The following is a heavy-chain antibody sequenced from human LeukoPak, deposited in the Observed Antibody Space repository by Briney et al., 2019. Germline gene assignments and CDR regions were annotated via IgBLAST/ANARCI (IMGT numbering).Heavy chain of an antibody. CDR1: GFSFSSYW. CDR3: TAGALGY. D-gene: IGHD3-16*01. V-gene: IGHV3-7*01. CDR2: IKPDGSDK. J-gene: IGHJ4*02. Sequence: GGSLRLSCAASGFSFSSYWINWVRQAPGKGLEWVANIKPDGSDKYYVDSVKGRFTISRDNAKNSLYLQMNSLRAEDTAVYHCTAGALGYWGRGTLINVSS.